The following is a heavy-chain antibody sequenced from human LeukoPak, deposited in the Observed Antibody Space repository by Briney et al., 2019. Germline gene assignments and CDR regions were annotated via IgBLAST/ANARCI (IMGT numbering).Heavy chain of an antibody. CDR3: ARAGTRGGYCSSTSCLNAFDI. CDR1: GFTFSSYG. CDR2: IWYDGSNK. Sequence: GGSLRLSCAASGFTFSSYGMHWVRQAPGKGLEWVAVIWYDGSNKYYADSVKGRFTISIDNSKNTLYLQMNSLRAEDTAVYYCARAGTRGGYCSSTSCLNAFDIWGQGTMVTVSS. D-gene: IGHD2-2*01. V-gene: IGHV3-33*01. J-gene: IGHJ3*02.